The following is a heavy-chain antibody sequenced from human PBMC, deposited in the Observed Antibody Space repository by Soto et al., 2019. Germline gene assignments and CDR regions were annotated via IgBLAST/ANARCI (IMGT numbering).Heavy chain of an antibody. CDR3: ARFPAYYGSGSYAFDI. J-gene: IGHJ3*02. Sequence: GESLKISCKGSGYSFTSYWIGWVRQMPGKGLEWMGIIYLDDSYTNYSPSFQGHVTISADKSISTAYLQWSSLKASDTAMYYCARFPAYYGSGSYAFDIWGQGTMVTVSS. CDR1: GYSFTSYW. CDR2: IYLDDSYT. V-gene: IGHV5-51*01. D-gene: IGHD3-10*01.